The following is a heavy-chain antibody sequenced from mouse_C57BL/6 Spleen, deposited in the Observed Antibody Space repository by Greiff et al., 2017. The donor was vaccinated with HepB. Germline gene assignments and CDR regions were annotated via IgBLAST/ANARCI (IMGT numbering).Heavy chain of an antibody. CDR1: GFTFSSYG. CDR3: ARRGDGKGDFDY. V-gene: IGHV5-6*01. CDR2: ISSGGSYT. D-gene: IGHD2-1*01. Sequence: EVQRVESGGDLVKPGGSLKLSCAASGFTFSSYGMSWVRQTPDKRLEWVATISSGGSYTYYPDSVKGRFTISRDNAKNTLYLQMSSLKSEDTAMYYCARRGDGKGDFDYWGQGTTLTVSS. J-gene: IGHJ2*01.